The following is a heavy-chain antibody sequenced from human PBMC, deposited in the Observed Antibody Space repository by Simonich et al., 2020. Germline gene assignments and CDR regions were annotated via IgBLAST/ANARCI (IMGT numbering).Heavy chain of an antibody. CDR3: ASADSGSYWGYYYYYYGMDV. Sequence: QVQLVQSGAEVKKPGASVKVSCKASGYTFTSYYMHWVRQAPGQGLEWMGIINPSGGSKSNAQKFQGRVTKTRDTSTSTVYMELSSLRSEDTAVYYCASADSGSYWGYYYYYYGMDVWGQGTTVTVSS. V-gene: IGHV1-46*01. D-gene: IGHD1-26*01. CDR2: INPSGGSK. CDR1: GYTFTSYY. J-gene: IGHJ6*02.